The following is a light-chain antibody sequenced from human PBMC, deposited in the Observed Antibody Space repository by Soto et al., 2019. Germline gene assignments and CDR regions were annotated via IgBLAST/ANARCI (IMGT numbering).Light chain of an antibody. CDR1: QVITTW. Sequence: DTQMTQSPSSVSASVGDRVIISCRTSQVITTWLAWYQHKPGKAPKLLIYAATSLQSGVPSRFSGSGFGTDFTLTISSLQTEDFATYYCQPANSLPLTCGGGTKVEIK. J-gene: IGKJ4*01. CDR2: AAT. CDR3: QPANSLPLT. V-gene: IGKV1-12*01.